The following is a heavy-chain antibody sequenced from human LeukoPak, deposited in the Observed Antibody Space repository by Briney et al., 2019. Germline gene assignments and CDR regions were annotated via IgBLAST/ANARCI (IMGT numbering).Heavy chain of an antibody. D-gene: IGHD2-21*02. V-gene: IGHV3-23*01. J-gene: IGHJ4*02. CDR1: GFTFSSSA. Sequence: QSGGSLRLSCAASGFTFSSSAMSWVRQTAGKGLEWVSAISGGGDITYYADSVKGRFTISRDNSKDTLFLQMHSLRPGDTAVYYCVREDTPATANYWGQGTLVTISS. CDR3: VREDTPATANY. CDR2: ISGGGDIT.